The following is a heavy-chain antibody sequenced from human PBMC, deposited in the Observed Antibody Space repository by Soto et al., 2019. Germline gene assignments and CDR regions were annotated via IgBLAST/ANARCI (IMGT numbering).Heavy chain of an antibody. J-gene: IGHJ6*02. CDR1: GFTFSSYG. CDR3: ARDRGAAAGTRYYYGMDV. Sequence: QVQLVESGGGVVQPRRSLRLSCAASGFTFSSYGMHWVRQAPGKGLEWVAVIWYDGTNKYYADSVKGRFTISRDNSKNTXXLQMNSLRAEDTAVYYCARDRGAAAGTRYYYGMDVWGQGTTVTVSS. V-gene: IGHV3-33*01. D-gene: IGHD6-13*01. CDR2: IWYDGTNK.